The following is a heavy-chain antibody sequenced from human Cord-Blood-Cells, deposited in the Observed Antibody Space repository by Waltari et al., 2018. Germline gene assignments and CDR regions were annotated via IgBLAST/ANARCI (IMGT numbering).Heavy chain of an antibody. CDR2: INHSGST. CDR1: GGSFSGYY. V-gene: IGHV4-34*01. D-gene: IGHD2-15*01. CDR3: ARGRRVVVVAATNAEYFQH. J-gene: IGHJ1*01. Sequence: QVQLQQWGAGLLKPSETLSLTCAVSGGSFSGYYWSWIRQPPGTGLEWIGEINHSGSTNYNPSLKSRVTISVDTSKNQFSLKLSSVTAADTAVYYCARGRRVVVVAATNAEYFQHWGQGTLVTVSS.